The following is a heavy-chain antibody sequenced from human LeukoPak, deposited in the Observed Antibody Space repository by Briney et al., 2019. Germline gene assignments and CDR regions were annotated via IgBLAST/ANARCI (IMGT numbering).Heavy chain of an antibody. V-gene: IGHV3-23*01. CDR3: AKDLHSWNSIPDS. CDR1: AFTFSSYA. J-gene: IGHJ4*02. D-gene: IGHD1-7*01. Sequence: GGSLRLSCAASAFTFSSYAMTWVRQAPGKGLEWVSVISGSGDSTNYADSVKGRFTISRDNSKNILYLQMNSLRAEDTAVYYCAKDLHSWNSIPDSWGQGTLVTVSS. CDR2: ISGSGDST.